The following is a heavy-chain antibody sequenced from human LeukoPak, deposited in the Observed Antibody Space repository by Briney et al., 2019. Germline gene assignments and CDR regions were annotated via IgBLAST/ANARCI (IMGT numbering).Heavy chain of an antibody. D-gene: IGHD6-13*01. CDR3: ARGRIAAAGMYY. J-gene: IGHJ4*02. CDR2: INAGNGNT. Sequence: ASVKVSCKASGYTFTSYAMHWVRQAPGQRLEWMGWINAGNGNTKYSQKFQGRVTITRDTSASTAYMELSSLRSEDTAVYYCARGRIAAAGMYYWGQGTLVTVSS. CDR1: GYTFTSYA. V-gene: IGHV1-3*01.